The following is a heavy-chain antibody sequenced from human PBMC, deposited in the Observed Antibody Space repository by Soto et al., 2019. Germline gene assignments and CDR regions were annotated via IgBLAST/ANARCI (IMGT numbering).Heavy chain of an antibody. CDR2: ISSNGGST. V-gene: IGHV3-64D*08. CDR1: GFTFSSYA. J-gene: IGHJ6*02. D-gene: IGHD2-2*01. CDR3: VKDVGCSSTSCARDYYYGMDV. Sequence: GGSVRLSCSASGFTFSSYAMHWVRQALGKGLEYVSAISSNGGSTYYADSVKGRFTISRDNSKNTLYLQMSSLRAEDTAVYYCVKDVGCSSTSCARDYYYGMDVWGQGT.